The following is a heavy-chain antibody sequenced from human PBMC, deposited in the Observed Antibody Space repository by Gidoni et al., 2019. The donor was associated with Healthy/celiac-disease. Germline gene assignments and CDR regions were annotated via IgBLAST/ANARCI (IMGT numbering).Heavy chain of an antibody. J-gene: IGHJ6*03. CDR1: GFTFSSYS. Sequence: EVQLVESGGGLVKPGGSLRLSCAASGFTFSSYSLNWVRQAPGKGLEWCSSSSSSSIYIYYADSVKGRFTISRDNAKNALYLQMNSRRAEDTAVYYCARGDYYDSSGFDYYYYYMDVWGKGTTVTVSS. CDR2: SSSSSIYI. CDR3: ARGDYYDSSGFDYYYYYMDV. V-gene: IGHV3-21*01. D-gene: IGHD3-22*01.